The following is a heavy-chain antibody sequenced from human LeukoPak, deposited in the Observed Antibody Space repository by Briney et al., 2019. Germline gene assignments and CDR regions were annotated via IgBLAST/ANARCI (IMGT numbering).Heavy chain of an antibody. CDR1: GAFSSSYY. Sequence: SSETLSLTCSVSGAFSSSYYWTWIRQPAGKGLEWIGRIYTGGSANYNPSLRSRVNISVDKSKNQFSLKLSSVTAADTAVYYCARGCSSTSCYFSGGNWFDPWGQGTLVIVSS. CDR3: ARGCSSTSCYFSGGNWFDP. D-gene: IGHD2-2*01. J-gene: IGHJ5*02. V-gene: IGHV4-4*07. CDR2: IYTGGSA.